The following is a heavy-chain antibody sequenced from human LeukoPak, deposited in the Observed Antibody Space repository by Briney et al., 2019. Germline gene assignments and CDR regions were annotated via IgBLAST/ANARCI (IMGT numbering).Heavy chain of an antibody. CDR2: IIPILGIA. CDR1: GGTFSSYA. Sequence: SVKVSCKASGGTFSSYAISWVRQAPGQGLEWMGRIIPILGIANYAQKFQGRVTITADKSTSTAYMELSSLRSEDTAVYYCARVLGDDFWSGYYLSDWGQGTLVTVSS. CDR3: ARVLGDDFWSGYYLSD. J-gene: IGHJ4*02. D-gene: IGHD3-3*01. V-gene: IGHV1-69*04.